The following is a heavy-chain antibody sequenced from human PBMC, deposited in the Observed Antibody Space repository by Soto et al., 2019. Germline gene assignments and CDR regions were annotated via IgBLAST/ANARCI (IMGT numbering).Heavy chain of an antibody. CDR3: ARGGGKAAKTGFDY. Sequence: QVQLVQSGAEVKKPGSSVKVSCKASGGTFSSYTISWVRQAPGQGLEWMGRIIPILGIANYAQKFQGRVTXXAXKXXSTAYMELSSLRSEDTAVYYCARGGGKAAKTGFDYWGQGTLVTVSS. CDR2: IIPILGIA. V-gene: IGHV1-69*02. D-gene: IGHD2-15*01. CDR1: GGTFSSYT. J-gene: IGHJ4*02.